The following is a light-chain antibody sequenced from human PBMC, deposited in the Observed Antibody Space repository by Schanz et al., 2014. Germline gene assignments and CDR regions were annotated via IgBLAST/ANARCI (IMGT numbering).Light chain of an antibody. CDR2: EGS. J-gene: IGLJ3*02. CDR1: SSDVGTYNY. Sequence: QSALTQPASVSGSPGQSITISCTGTSSDVGTYNYVSWYQHHPARAPKLMIYEGSRRPSGVSNRFSGSKSGNTASLTISGLQAEDEADYYCSSYTSSSTWMFGGGTKVTVL. V-gene: IGLV2-14*01. CDR3: SSYTSSSTWM.